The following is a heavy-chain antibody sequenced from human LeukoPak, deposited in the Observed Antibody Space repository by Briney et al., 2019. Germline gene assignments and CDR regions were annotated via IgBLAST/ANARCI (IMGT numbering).Heavy chain of an antibody. CDR1: GFTVSGTY. V-gene: IGHV3-74*01. CDR3: VVGGSPGY. D-gene: IGHD2-15*01. Sequence: GGSLRLPCAASGFTVSGTYMSWVRQAPRKGLVWVSRISTDGYTTDYADFVQGRFTASRDNTKNTWSLEMNSLRAEDTAVYYCVVGGSPGYWGQGTLVTVSS. J-gene: IGHJ4*02. CDR2: ISTDGYTT.